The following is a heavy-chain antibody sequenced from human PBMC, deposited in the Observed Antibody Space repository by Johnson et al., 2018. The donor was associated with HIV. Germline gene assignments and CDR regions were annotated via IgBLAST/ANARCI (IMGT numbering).Heavy chain of an antibody. CDR1: GFTFRNHD. Sequence: VQLVESGGGLVQPGGSLRLSCAASGFTFRNHDMHWVRQAPGKGLEWVSVIYSGGSTYYADSVKGRFTISRDNSKNTLYLQMNSLRAEDTAVYYCAREANAFDIWGQGTMVTVSS. V-gene: IGHV3-53*01. J-gene: IGHJ3*02. CDR2: IYSGGST. CDR3: AREANAFDI.